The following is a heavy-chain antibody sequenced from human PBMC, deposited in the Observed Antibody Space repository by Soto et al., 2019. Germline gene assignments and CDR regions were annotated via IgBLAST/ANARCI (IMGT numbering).Heavy chain of an antibody. J-gene: IGHJ6*02. Sequence: GASVKVSCKVSGYTLTELSMHWVRQAPGKGLEWMGGFDPEDGETIYAQKFQGRVTMTEDTSTDTAYMELSSLRSEDTAVYYCATKGRWYVGYYYYGMDVSGQGTTVTVSS. CDR2: FDPEDGET. D-gene: IGHD6-13*01. V-gene: IGHV1-24*01. CDR3: ATKGRWYVGYYYYGMDV. CDR1: GYTLTELS.